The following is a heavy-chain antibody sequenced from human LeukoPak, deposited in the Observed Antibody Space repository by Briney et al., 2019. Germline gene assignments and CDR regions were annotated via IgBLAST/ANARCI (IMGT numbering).Heavy chain of an antibody. Sequence: SETLSLTCTVSGGSISSGGYYWSWIRQHPGKGLEWIGYIYYSGSTYYSPSLKSRVTISVDTSKNQFSLKLSSVTAVDTAVYYCARDTALVTGDYWGQGTLVTVSS. CDR3: ARDTALVTGDY. V-gene: IGHV4-31*03. J-gene: IGHJ4*02. D-gene: IGHD5-18*01. CDR2: IYYSGST. CDR1: GGSISSGGYY.